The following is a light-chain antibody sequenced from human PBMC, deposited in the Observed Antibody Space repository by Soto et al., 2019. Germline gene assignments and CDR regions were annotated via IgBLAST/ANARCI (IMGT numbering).Light chain of an antibody. V-gene: IGKV1-39*01. Sequence: IQLTQSPSSLSSSLGDRVTITCRASQSISSYLNWYQQKPGKAPKLLIYTASSLQSGVPSRFSGSGSGTDFTLPISSLQPEDFAAYYCQQSYSTLTITFGQGTRLEIK. J-gene: IGKJ5*01. CDR3: QQSYSTLTIT. CDR1: QSISSY. CDR2: TAS.